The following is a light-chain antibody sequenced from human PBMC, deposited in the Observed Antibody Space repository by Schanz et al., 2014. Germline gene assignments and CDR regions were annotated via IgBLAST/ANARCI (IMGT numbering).Light chain of an antibody. V-gene: IGKV3-20*01. CDR1: QRLTSY. CDR3: QQYGMSPWT. J-gene: IGKJ1*01. CDR2: DAS. Sequence: EIVLTQSPATLSLSPGERATLSCRASQRLTSYLAWYQQKPGQAPRLLIYDASTRATGIPGRFSGSGSGTDFNLTISRLETEDFAVYYCQQYGMSPWTFGQGTRVEIK.